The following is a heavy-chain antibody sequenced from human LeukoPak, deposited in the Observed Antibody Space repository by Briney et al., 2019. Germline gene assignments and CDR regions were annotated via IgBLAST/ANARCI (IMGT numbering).Heavy chain of an antibody. Sequence: ETLSLTCTVSGGSISSYYWSWIRQPPGKGLEWIGYFYYSGSTNYNPSLKSRVTIAGDTSKNQLSLKVTSVTAADTAVYYCARDFSGGSWFDPWGQGTLVTVSS. CDR1: GGSISSYY. CDR3: ARDFSGGSWFDP. J-gene: IGHJ5*02. D-gene: IGHD3-10*01. V-gene: IGHV4-59*01. CDR2: FYYSGST.